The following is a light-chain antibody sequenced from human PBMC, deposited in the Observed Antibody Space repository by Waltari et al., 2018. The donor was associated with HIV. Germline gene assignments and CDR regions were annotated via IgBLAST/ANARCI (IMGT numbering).Light chain of an antibody. V-gene: IGKV4-1*01. CDR1: QSVFFSSNKRNY. CDR2: WAS. Sequence: DIVMTQSPDSLAGSLSARATVDCRSSQSVFFSSNKRNYISWYQQKPGQPPKLIIYWASTRQSGVPDRFSGSGSGTDFTLSISSLQAEDVAVYFCQQTYTTPPTFGGGTKVEI. J-gene: IGKJ4*01. CDR3: QQTYTTPPT.